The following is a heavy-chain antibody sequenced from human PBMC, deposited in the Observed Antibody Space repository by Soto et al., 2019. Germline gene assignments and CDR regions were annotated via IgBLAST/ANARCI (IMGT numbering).Heavy chain of an antibody. J-gene: IGHJ3*01. CDR1: GFSFSNHW. CDR3: ARVISAGLIAFDV. V-gene: IGHV3-7*04. D-gene: IGHD6-13*01. CDR2: INQDGSEK. Sequence: EVQLVESGGGLVQPGGSLRLSCAGPGFSFSNHWMNWVRQAPGKGLEWVAKINQDGSEKDYVDSVKGRFTISRDNAKNSLYLPMNSLRVEDTAVYYCARVISAGLIAFDVWGQGTMVTVS.